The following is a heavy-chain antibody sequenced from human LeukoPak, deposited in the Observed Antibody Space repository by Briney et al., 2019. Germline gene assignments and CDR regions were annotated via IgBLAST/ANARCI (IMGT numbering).Heavy chain of an antibody. CDR1: VYSISSGYF. Sequence: PSETLSLTCGVSVYSISSGYFWGWIRQPPGKGLEWIGSIYHSGNTYYKPSLKSRVTISVDTSKNQFSLNLNSVTAADTAVYYCARDVIEYNNGWWKFWGQGTLVTVSS. V-gene: IGHV4-38-2*02. J-gene: IGHJ4*02. CDR3: ARDVIEYNNGWWKF. CDR2: IYHSGNT. D-gene: IGHD6-19*01.